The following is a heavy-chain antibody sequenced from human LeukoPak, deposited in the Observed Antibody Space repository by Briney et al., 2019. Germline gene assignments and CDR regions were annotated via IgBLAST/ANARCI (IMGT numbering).Heavy chain of an antibody. CDR3: ARAPLAVAGSSLDY. V-gene: IGHV1-46*01. D-gene: IGHD6-19*01. J-gene: IGHJ4*02. CDR2: INPSGGGA. CDR1: GYIFSDYY. Sequence: ASVKVSCKASGYIFSDYYVHWVRQAPGRGLEWMGLINPSGGGAADADKFQGRVTMTRDTSTTTVYMELSRLTSEDTAVYYCARAPLAVAGSSLDYWGPGTLVTVSS.